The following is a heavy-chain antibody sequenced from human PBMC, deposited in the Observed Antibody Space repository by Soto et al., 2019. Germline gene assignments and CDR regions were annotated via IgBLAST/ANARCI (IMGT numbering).Heavy chain of an antibody. D-gene: IGHD6-6*01. CDR2: IYYSGST. CDR3: ATLTAPTSSSPSGVGY. J-gene: IGHJ4*02. V-gene: IGHV4-59*12. Sequence: PSETLSLTCTVSGGSISSYYWSWIRQPPGKGLEWIGYIYYSGSTNYNPSLKSRVTISVDTSKNQFSLKLSSVTAADTAVYYCATLTAPTSSSPSGVGYWGQGTLVTVSS. CDR1: GGSISSYY.